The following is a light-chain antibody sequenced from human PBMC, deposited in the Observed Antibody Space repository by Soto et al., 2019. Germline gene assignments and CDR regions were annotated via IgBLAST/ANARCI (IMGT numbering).Light chain of an antibody. Sequence: QSALTQPASVSGSPGQSITISCTGTSSDVGGYNYVSWYQQHPPKAPKLMIYDVSNRPSGVSDRFSGSKSSNTASLTISGLQAEDEADYYCYSYTTSSTYVFGTGTQLTVL. V-gene: IGLV2-14*01. J-gene: IGLJ1*01. CDR2: DVS. CDR3: YSYTTSSTYV. CDR1: SSDVGGYNY.